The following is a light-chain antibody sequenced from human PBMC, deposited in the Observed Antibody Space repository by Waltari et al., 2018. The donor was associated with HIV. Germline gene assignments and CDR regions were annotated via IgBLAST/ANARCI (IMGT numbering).Light chain of an antibody. CDR2: TAS. V-gene: IGKV1-39*01. CDR3: QQTYSSPPT. J-gene: IGKJ4*01. Sequence: DIQMTQSPSSLSASVGDRVTITCRASHTITNSLNWYQQKPGNAPNVLIRTASSLQSGVASMFRGSGSVTDFTLTISSLRPEDVATYFCQQTYSSPPTFGGGTKVEIK. CDR1: HTITNS.